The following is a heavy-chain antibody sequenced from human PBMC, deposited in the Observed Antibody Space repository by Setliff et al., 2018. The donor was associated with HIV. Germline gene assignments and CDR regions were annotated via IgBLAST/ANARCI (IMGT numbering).Heavy chain of an antibody. D-gene: IGHD3-22*01. CDR2: INTSGTT. J-gene: IGHJ5*02. V-gene: IGHV4-4*09. CDR1: GGSISSYY. CDR3: ARQTYYYDNSGHNWFDP. Sequence: SETLSLTCTVSGGSISSYYWSWIRQPPGKGLEWIGYINTSGTTNYNPSLKSRVTISVDTSKNQFSLKLSSVTAADTAVYFCARQTYYYDNSGHNWFDPWGPGTLVTVSS.